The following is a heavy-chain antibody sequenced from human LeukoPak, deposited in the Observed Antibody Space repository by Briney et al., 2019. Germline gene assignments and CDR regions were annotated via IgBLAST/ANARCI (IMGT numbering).Heavy chain of an antibody. Sequence: GGSLRLSCAASGFTFSSYCMTWVRQAPGKGLEWVANVKHDGSERYYVDSVKGRFTISRDNAKNSLYLQMNSLRAEDTAVYYCARDCRYCSGGSCYPNYFDYWGQGTLVTVSS. CDR1: GFTFSSYC. D-gene: IGHD2-15*01. J-gene: IGHJ4*02. CDR3: ARDCRYCSGGSCYPNYFDY. CDR2: VKHDGSER. V-gene: IGHV3-7*03.